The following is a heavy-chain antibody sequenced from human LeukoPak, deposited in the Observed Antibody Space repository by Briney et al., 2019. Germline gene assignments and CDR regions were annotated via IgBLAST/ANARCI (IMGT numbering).Heavy chain of an antibody. D-gene: IGHD5-18*01. CDR1: GYTFTSYG. Sequence: ASVKVSCMASGYTFTSYGISWVRQAPGQGLEWMGWISPYNANTDYAQNLQDRVTMTTDTSSSTAYRELRSLRYDDTAVYYCARPPYTYGASYFEYWGQGTLVTVSS. CDR3: ARPPYTYGASYFEY. CDR2: ISPYNANT. V-gene: IGHV1-18*01. J-gene: IGHJ4*02.